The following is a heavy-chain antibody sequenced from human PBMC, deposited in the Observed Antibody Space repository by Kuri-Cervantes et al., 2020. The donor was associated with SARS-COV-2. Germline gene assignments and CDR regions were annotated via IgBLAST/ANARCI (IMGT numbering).Heavy chain of an antibody. CDR3: ATYYYDSSYFDY. Sequence: ETLSLTCAASGFTFSSYSMNWVRQAPGKGLEWVSYISSSSSTIYYADSVKGRFTISRDNAKNSLYLQMNSLRAEDTAVYYCATYYYDSSYFDYWGQGTLVTVSS. V-gene: IGHV3-48*01. D-gene: IGHD3-22*01. CDR1: GFTFSSYS. CDR2: ISSSSSTI. J-gene: IGHJ4*02.